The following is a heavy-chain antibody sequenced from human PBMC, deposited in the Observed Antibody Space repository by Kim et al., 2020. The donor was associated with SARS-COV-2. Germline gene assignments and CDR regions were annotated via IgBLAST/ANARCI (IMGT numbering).Heavy chain of an antibody. CDR1: GGSISSSSYY. V-gene: IGHV4-39*07. CDR3: ARVQWLRLDDNWFDP. D-gene: IGHD5-12*01. J-gene: IGHJ5*02. Sequence: SETLSLTCTVSGGSISSSSYYWGWIRQPPGKWLEWIGSIYYSGSTYYNPSLKSRVTISVDTSKNQFSLKLSSVTAADTAVYYCARVQWLRLDDNWFDPWG. CDR2: IYYSGST.